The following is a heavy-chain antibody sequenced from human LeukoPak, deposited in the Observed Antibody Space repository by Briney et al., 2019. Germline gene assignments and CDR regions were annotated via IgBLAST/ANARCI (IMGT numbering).Heavy chain of an antibody. CDR1: GGSISSGDYY. D-gene: IGHD3-22*01. Sequence: SETLSLTCTVSGGSISSGDYYWSWIRQPPGKGLEWIGYIYYSGSTYYNPSLKSRVTISVDTSKNQFSLKLSSVTAADTAVYYCARGGGWLLIEWRQREKDAFDIWGQGTMVTVSS. CDR2: IYYSGST. J-gene: IGHJ3*02. V-gene: IGHV4-30-4*01. CDR3: ARGGGWLLIEWRQREKDAFDI.